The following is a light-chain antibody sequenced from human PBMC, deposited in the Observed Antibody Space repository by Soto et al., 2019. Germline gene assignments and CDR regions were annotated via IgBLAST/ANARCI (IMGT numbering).Light chain of an antibody. J-gene: IGKJ3*01. CDR3: QQYGSSPFT. CDR2: GAS. V-gene: IGKV3-20*01. CDR1: QSVSSSY. Sequence: EIVMTQSPGTLSLSPGERATISCRASQSVSSSYLAWYQQKPGQAPRLLIYGASSRATGIPDRFSGSGSGTDFTLTISRLEPEDFELYYCQQYGSSPFTFGPGTKVDIK.